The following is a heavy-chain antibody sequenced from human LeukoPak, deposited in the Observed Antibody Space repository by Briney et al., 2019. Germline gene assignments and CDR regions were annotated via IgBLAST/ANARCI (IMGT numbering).Heavy chain of an antibody. J-gene: IGHJ6*02. V-gene: IGHV4-59*01. CDR3: ARSSVTPGKYYGMDV. CDR1: GGSISSYY. Sequence: SETLSLTCTVSGGSISSYYWSWIRQPPGKGLEWIGYIYYSGSTNYNPSLKSRVTISVDTSKNQFSLKLSSVTAADTAVYYCARSSVTPGKYYGMDVWGQGTTVTVSS. D-gene: IGHD4-11*01. CDR2: IYYSGST.